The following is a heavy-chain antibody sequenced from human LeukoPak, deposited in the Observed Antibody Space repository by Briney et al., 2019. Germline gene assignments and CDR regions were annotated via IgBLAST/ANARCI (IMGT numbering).Heavy chain of an antibody. CDR2: IYYSVRT. Sequence: SETLSLTCTVSGEHLSSNRHYRGWVRQPPGEGLEWTGNIYYSVRTYYNPSVKSRLTISVDTSKNQLCLKLRSVTAADSAVYYCARPVRSYYGSGTYGVDWGQGTLVTVSS. D-gene: IGHD3-10*01. CDR3: ARPVRSYYGSGTYGVD. V-gene: IGHV4-39*01. CDR1: GEHLSSNRHY. J-gene: IGHJ4*02.